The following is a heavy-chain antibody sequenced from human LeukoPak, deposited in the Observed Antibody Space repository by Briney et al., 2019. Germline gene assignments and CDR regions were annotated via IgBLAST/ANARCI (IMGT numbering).Heavy chain of an antibody. J-gene: IGHJ4*02. CDR3: ARQRLGSSWKYYFDY. V-gene: IGHV4-34*01. D-gene: IGHD6-13*01. CDR1: GGSFSGYY. CDR2: INHSGST. Sequence: SETLSLTCAAYGGSFSGYYWSWIRQPPGKGLEWIGEINHSGSTNYNPSLKSRVTISVDTSKNQFSLKLSSVTAADTAVYYCARQRLGSSWKYYFDYWGQGTLVTVSS.